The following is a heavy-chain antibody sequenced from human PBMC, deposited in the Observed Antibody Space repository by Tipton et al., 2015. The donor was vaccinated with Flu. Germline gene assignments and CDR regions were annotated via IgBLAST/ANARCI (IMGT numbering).Heavy chain of an antibody. Sequence: SLRLSCAASGFTVSSNYMSWVRQAPGKGLEWVSVIYSGGSTYYADSVKGRFTISRDNSKNTPYLQMNSLRAEDTAVYYCARAGVWFGELSVGPPSDYWGQGTLVTVSS. D-gene: IGHD3-10*01. CDR2: IYSGGST. CDR3: ARAGVWFGELSVGPPSDY. CDR1: GFTVSSNY. V-gene: IGHV3-53*01. J-gene: IGHJ4*02.